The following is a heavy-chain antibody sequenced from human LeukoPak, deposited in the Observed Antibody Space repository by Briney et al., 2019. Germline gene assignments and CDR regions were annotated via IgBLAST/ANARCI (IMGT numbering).Heavy chain of an antibody. CDR3: GTVAGTFGWFDP. CDR2: IYYSGST. V-gene: IGHV4-39*01. CDR1: GGSISSSSYS. J-gene: IGHJ5*02. Sequence: SETLSLTCTVSGGSISSSSYSWGWIRQPPGKGLEWIGSIYYSGSTYYNPSLKSRVTISVDTSKNQFSLKLSSVTAADTAVYYCGTVAGTFGWFDPWGQGTLVTVSS. D-gene: IGHD6-19*01.